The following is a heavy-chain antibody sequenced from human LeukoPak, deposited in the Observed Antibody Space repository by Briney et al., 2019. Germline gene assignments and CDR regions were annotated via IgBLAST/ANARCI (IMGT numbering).Heavy chain of an antibody. CDR3: VSAIRGSPIDY. V-gene: IGHV3-74*01. Sequence: GGSLRLSCAASGNYWMHWVRQAPGKGLVWVSHINSDGSWTSYVDSVKGRFTISRDNAKNSLFLQMNSLRAEDTAIYYCVSAIRGSPIDYWGQGTLVSVPS. J-gene: IGHJ4*02. CDR1: GNYW. D-gene: IGHD3-10*01. CDR2: INSDGSWT.